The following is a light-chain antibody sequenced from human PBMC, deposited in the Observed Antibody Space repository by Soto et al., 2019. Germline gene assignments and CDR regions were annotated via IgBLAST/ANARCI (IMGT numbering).Light chain of an antibody. V-gene: IGLV2-8*01. CDR1: SSDVGGYNY. J-gene: IGLJ1*01. Sequence: QSALTQPPSASGSPGQSVTISCTGTSSDVGGYNYVSWYQQRPGKAPKLMIYEVSERPSGVPDRFSGSKSGNTASLTVSGLQGEDEADYYCSSYAGRNGDVFGTGTKLTVL. CDR2: EVS. CDR3: SSYAGRNGDV.